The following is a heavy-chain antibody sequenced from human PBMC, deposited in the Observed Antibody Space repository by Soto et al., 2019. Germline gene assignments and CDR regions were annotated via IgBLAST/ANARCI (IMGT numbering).Heavy chain of an antibody. CDR1: GGSISSSSYY. V-gene: IGHV4-39*01. CDR3: ARHVLHDSRGMDV. D-gene: IGHD2-21*02. J-gene: IGHJ6*02. CDR2: IYYSGST. Sequence: SETLSLTCTVSGGSISSSSYYWGWIRQPPGKGLEWIGSIYYSGSTYYNPSLKSRVTISVDTSKNQFSLKLSSVTAADTAAYYCARHVLHDSRGMDVWGQGTTVTVSS.